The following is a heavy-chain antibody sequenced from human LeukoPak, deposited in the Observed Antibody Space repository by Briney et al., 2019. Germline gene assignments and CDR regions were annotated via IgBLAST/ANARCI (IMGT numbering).Heavy chain of an antibody. V-gene: IGHV3-33*01. Sequence: GRSLRLSCAASGFTFSSYDMHWVRQAPGKGLEWVAVIWYDGSNKYYADSVKGRFTISRDNSKNTLYLQMNSLRAEDTAVYYCTRDTYGDYAYDYWGQGTLVTVSS. CDR2: IWYDGSNK. CDR1: GFTFSSYD. D-gene: IGHD4-17*01. CDR3: TRDTYGDYAYDY. J-gene: IGHJ4*02.